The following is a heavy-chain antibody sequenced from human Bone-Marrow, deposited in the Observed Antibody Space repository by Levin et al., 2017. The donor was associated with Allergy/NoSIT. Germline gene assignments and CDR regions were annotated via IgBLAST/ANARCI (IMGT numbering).Heavy chain of an antibody. CDR1: GESISTYA. Sequence: SETLSLICTVSGESISTYAWTWIRQSPGKGLEWIGYIHFSGRTNYNPSLKSRVTISVDTSKNHFSLRLSSVTAADTAIYHCARLFGGEEILTGDRRVDIWGQGTLVTVSS. CDR3: ARLFGGEEILTGDRRVDI. J-gene: IGHJ3*02. D-gene: IGHD3-9*01. CDR2: IHFSGRT. V-gene: IGHV4-59*01.